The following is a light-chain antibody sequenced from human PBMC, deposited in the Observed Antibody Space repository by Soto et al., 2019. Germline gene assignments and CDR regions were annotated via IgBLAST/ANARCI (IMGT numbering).Light chain of an antibody. CDR3: QHNGRS. J-gene: IGKJ5*01. V-gene: IGKV1-5*01. Sequence: DIQMTQSPSTLSASAGDRVTITCRASQSISTWLAWYQQKPGKAPKLLIYGISNRATGISDRFSGSGSGTDFTLIINRLDPEDSAVYYCQHNGRSFGQGTRLEIK. CDR2: GIS. CDR1: QSISTW.